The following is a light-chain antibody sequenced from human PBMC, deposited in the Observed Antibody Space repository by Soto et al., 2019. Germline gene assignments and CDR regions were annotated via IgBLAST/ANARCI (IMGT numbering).Light chain of an antibody. V-gene: IGKV3-15*01. Sequence: EIVMTQSPAPLSVSPGERATLSCRAIPSVDSKLAWYKHQPGQAPRLLIYGASTRATGIAARFSGSGSGTEFTRTISSLQSEDFAIYYCQQYDNWYTFGQGTKLEIK. CDR3: QQYDNWYT. CDR2: GAS. CDR1: PSVDSK. J-gene: IGKJ2*01.